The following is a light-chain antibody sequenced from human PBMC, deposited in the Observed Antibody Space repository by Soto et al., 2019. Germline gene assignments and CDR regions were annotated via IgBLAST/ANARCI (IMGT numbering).Light chain of an antibody. V-gene: IGLV1-51*01. CDR3: GAWDDSLSFYV. Sequence: QAVVTQPPSVSAAPGQKVSISCSGSTSNIAKNHVSWYQRLPGTAPKLLFYDNDKRPSGIPDRFSASKSATSSTLDITGLQTGDEADYLCGAWDDSLSFYVFGTGTKVTVL. CDR1: TSNIAKNH. J-gene: IGLJ1*01. CDR2: DND.